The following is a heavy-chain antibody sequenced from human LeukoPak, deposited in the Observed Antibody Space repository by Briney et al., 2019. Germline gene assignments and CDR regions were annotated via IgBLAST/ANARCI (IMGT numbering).Heavy chain of an antibody. Sequence: ASVKVSCKASGYTFTGYYMHWVRQAPGRGLEWMGWINPDSGGTNYAQKFQGWVTMTRDTSISTAYMELSRLRSDDTAVYYCARDHGTGIDYWGQGTLVTVSS. CDR1: GYTFTGYY. CDR3: ARDHGTGIDY. CDR2: INPDSGGT. V-gene: IGHV1-2*04. J-gene: IGHJ4*02.